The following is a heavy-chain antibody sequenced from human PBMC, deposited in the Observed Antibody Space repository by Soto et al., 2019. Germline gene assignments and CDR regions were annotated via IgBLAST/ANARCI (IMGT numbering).Heavy chain of an antibody. CDR3: ARGDSRSVSTSYYFDY. V-gene: IGHV4-30-4*01. CDR2: IYYSGST. J-gene: IGHJ4*02. Sequence: PSETLSLTCTVPGGSISSGDYYWSWIRQPPGKGLEWIGYIYYSGSTYYNPSLKSRVTISVDTSKNQFSLKLSSVTAADTAVYYCARGDSRSVSTSYYFDYWGQGTLVTVSS. CDR1: GGSISSGDYY. D-gene: IGHD6-13*01.